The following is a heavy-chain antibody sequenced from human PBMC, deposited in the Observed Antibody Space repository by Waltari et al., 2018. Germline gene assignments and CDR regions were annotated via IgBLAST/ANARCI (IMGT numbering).Heavy chain of an antibody. V-gene: IGHV1-69-2*01. CDR3: ATALGDNTSASRPFHL. CDR2: VDPEDGQA. CDR1: GYTFSDYY. Sequence: EVQLRQSGAELRKPGTPVKISCKASGYTFSDYYIHWVQQATGKGLQWVGLVDPEDGQAIYAEKCQGRFTITADTSTDTAYLELSSLTSEDTAVFYCATALGDNTSASRPFHLWGQGTVITVSS. J-gene: IGHJ3*01. D-gene: IGHD3-10*01.